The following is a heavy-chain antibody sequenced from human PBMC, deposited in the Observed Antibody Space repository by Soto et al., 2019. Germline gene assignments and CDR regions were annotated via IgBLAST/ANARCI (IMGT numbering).Heavy chain of an antibody. CDR1: GGSMSGSF. Sequence: NPSETLSLTCTVSGGSMSGSFWSWIRQPPGKGLEWIGYIYYSGNTDYNPSLKSRVTISVDTSKNQFSLKLSSVTAADTAVYYCVRGAGYSSSWPFDPWGQGTLVTVSS. D-gene: IGHD6-13*01. J-gene: IGHJ5*02. V-gene: IGHV4-59*01. CDR2: IYYSGNT. CDR3: VRGAGYSSSWPFDP.